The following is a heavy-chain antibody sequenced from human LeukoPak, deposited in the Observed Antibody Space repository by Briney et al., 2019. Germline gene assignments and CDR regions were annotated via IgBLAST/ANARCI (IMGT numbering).Heavy chain of an antibody. CDR2: ISNSGSSI. D-gene: IGHD2-15*01. J-gene: IGHJ6*03. Sequence: PGGSLRLSCVASGFTFSDYYMSWIRQAPGKGLEWISYISNSGSSIYYADSVKGRFTISRDNSKNSLYLQMNGLRAEDTAVYYCARVLRYCSGGNCYSGGLGYMDVWGKGTTVTISS. CDR3: ARVLRYCSGGNCYSGGLGYMDV. V-gene: IGHV3-11*01. CDR1: GFTFSDYY.